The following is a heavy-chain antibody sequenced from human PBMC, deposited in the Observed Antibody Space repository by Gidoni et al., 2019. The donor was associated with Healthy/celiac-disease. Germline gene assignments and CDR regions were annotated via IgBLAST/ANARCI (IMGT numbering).Heavy chain of an antibody. J-gene: IGHJ4*02. Sequence: QVQLVQSGAEVKKPGASVKVSCKASGYTFTSYGLSWVRQAPGQGLEWMGWISAYNGNTNYAQKLQGRVTMTTDTSTSTAYMELRSLRSDDTAVYYCARSQIWYYYDSSGSEPFDYWGQGTLVTVSS. CDR1: GYTFTSYG. V-gene: IGHV1-18*01. CDR2: ISAYNGNT. D-gene: IGHD3-22*01. CDR3: ARSQIWYYYDSSGSEPFDY.